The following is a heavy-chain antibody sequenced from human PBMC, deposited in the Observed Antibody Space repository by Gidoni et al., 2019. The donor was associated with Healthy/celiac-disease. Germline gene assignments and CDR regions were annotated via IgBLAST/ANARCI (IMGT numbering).Heavy chain of an antibody. Sequence: QVQLVESGGGVVQPGRSLRLSCAASGFTFSSYGMHWVRQAPGKGLEWVAVISYDGSNKYYADSVKGRFTISRDNSKNTLYLQMNSLRAEDTAVYYCAKGPNSSGWYYFDYWGQGTLVTVSS. D-gene: IGHD6-19*01. CDR1: GFTFSSYG. J-gene: IGHJ4*02. CDR3: AKGPNSSGWYYFDY. CDR2: ISYDGSNK. V-gene: IGHV3-30*18.